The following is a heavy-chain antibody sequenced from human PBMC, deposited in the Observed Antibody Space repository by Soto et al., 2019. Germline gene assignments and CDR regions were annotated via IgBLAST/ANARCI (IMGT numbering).Heavy chain of an antibody. Sequence: QVQLVQSGAEVKKPGASVKVSCKASGYTFTSYDINWVRQAPGQGREWMGWMNPNSGTTAYAQKCQGRVTMTRNTSISTAYMELSSLRSEDTAVYYCVREYSSSSEYWGQGTLVTVSS. J-gene: IGHJ4*02. D-gene: IGHD6-6*01. CDR3: VREYSSSSEY. V-gene: IGHV1-8*01. CDR1: GYTFTSYD. CDR2: MNPNSGTT.